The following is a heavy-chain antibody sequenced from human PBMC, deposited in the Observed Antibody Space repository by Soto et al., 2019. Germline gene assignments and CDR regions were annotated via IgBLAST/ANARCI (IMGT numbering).Heavy chain of an antibody. CDR2: TYYRSKWYN. Sequence: PSQTLSLTCAISGDSVSSNSAAWNWIRQSPSRDLEWLGRTYYRSKWYNDYAVSVKSRITINPDTSKNQFSLQLNSVTPEDTAVYYCARQYDFWSGYYTPPAFDIWGQGTMVTVSS. CDR3: ARQYDFWSGYYTPPAFDI. J-gene: IGHJ3*02. V-gene: IGHV6-1*01. D-gene: IGHD3-3*01. CDR1: GDSVSSNSAA.